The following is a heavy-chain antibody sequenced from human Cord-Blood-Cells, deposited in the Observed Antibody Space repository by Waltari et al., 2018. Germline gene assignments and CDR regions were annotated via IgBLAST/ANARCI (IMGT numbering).Heavy chain of an antibody. D-gene: IGHD3-10*01. CDR3: ARGEGRTTDGNNWFDP. CDR2: IIPIFGTA. CDR1: GGTFSSYA. V-gene: IGHV1-69*06. J-gene: IGHJ5*02. Sequence: QVQLVQSGAAVKKSGSSVKVSCKASGGTFSSYAISWVRQAPGQGLEWMGGIIPIFGTANYAQKFQGRVTITADKSTSTAYMELSSLRAEDTAVYYCARGEGRTTDGNNWFDPWGQGTLVTVSS.